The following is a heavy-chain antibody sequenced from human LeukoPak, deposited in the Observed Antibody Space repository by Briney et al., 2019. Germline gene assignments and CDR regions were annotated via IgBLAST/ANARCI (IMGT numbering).Heavy chain of an antibody. J-gene: IGHJ3*02. D-gene: IGHD2-2*01. V-gene: IGHV4-59*01. CDR3: ARDVAGYCSSTSCYDSAFDI. CDR1: GGSISSYY. CDR2: IYYSGST. Sequence: SETLSLTCTVSGGSISSYYWSWIRQPPGRGLEWIGYIYYSGSTNYNPSLKSRVTISVDTSKNQFSLKLSSVTAADAAVYYCARDVAGYCSSTSCYDSAFDIWGQGTMVTVSS.